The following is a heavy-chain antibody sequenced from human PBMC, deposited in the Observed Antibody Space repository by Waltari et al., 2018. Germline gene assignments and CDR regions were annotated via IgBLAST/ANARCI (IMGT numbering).Heavy chain of an antibody. Sequence: QVQLQQWGAGLLKPSETLSLICAVYGGSFSGYYWSWIRPPPGKGLEWIGEINHSGSTNYNPSLKSRVTISVDTSKNQFSLKLSSVTAADTAVYYCARRQGFYYDSSGVFDYWGQGTLVTVSS. J-gene: IGHJ4*02. D-gene: IGHD3-22*01. CDR1: GGSFSGYY. V-gene: IGHV4-34*01. CDR3: ARRQGFYYDSSGVFDY. CDR2: INHSGST.